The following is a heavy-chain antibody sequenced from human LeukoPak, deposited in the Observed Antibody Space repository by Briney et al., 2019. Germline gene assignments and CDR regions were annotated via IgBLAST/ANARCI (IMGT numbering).Heavy chain of an antibody. V-gene: IGHV1-2*02. CDR1: GYSFTGHY. CDR3: ARDGRFDI. J-gene: IGHJ3*02. CDR2: INPISGGT. Sequence: GASVLVSCKASGYSFTGHYMHWVRQAPGQGLEWMGWINPISGGTNYAQKFQGRVTMTRDTTISTAYMEVSSLRSDDTAVYYCARDGRFDIWGQETMVTVPS.